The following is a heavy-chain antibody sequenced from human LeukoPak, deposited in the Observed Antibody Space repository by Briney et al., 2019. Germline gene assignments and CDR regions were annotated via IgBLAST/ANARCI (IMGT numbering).Heavy chain of an antibody. J-gene: IGHJ4*02. CDR1: GGSISSGGYY. V-gene: IGHV4-31*03. CDR2: IYYSGGT. CDR3: ARDSGGATDY. Sequence: SQTLSLTCTVSGGSISSGGYYWSWIRQHPGKGLEWIGYIYYSGGTYYNPSLKSRVTISVDTSKNQFSLKLSSVTAADTAVYYCARDSGGATDYWGQGTLVTVSS. D-gene: IGHD3-10*01.